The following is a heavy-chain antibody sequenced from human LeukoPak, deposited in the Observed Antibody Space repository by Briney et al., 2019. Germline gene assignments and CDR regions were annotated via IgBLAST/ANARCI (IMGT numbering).Heavy chain of an antibody. CDR2: ISSSSSYI. CDR1: GFTFSSYS. D-gene: IGHD3-3*01. CDR3: ARDLAGVASL. J-gene: IGHJ4*02. V-gene: IGHV3-21*01. Sequence: GGSLRLSCAASGFTFSSYSMNWVRQAPGKGLEWVSSISSSSSYIYYTDSVKGRFTISRDNAKNSLYLQMNSLRAEDTAVYYCARDLAGVASLWGQGTLVTVSS.